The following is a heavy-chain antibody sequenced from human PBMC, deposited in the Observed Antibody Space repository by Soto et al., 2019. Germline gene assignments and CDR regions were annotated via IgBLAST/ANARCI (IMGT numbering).Heavy chain of an antibody. Sequence: EVQLVESGGGLVQPGGSLRLSCAASGFTFRTYWLSWVRQVPGKGLEWVANINLDGSEKNYVGSVKGRFTISRDNGRNSLYLQMSSLRAEDTALYYCARDGSTSWYSYDYHGMDVWGQGTTVTVSS. D-gene: IGHD5-18*01. J-gene: IGHJ6*02. V-gene: IGHV3-7*05. CDR2: INLDGSEK. CDR3: ARDGSTSWYSYDYHGMDV. CDR1: GFTFRTYW.